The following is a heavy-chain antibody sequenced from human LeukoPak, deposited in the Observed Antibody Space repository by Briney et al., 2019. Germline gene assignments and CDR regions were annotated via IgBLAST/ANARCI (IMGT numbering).Heavy chain of an antibody. D-gene: IGHD1-26*01. J-gene: IGHJ6*03. CDR1: GGTSSSYA. CDR3: ARGSGSYRPSAYYMDV. CDR2: IIPIFGTA. V-gene: IGHV1-69*05. Sequence: SVKVSCKASGGTSSSYAISWVRQAPGQGLEWMGGIIPIFGTANYAQKFQGRVTITTDESTSTAYMELSSLRSEDTAVYYCARGSGSYRPSAYYMDVWGKGTTVTVSS.